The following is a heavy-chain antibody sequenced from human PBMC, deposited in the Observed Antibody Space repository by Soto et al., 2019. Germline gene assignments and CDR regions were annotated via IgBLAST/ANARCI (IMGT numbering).Heavy chain of an antibody. V-gene: IGHV4-59*01. J-gene: IGHJ2*01. Sequence: QVQLQESGPGLVKPSETLSLTCTVSGGYIRSYYWSWIRQPPGKGLEWNGYIYYSGSTNYNPSLKSRVTISVDTSKNQFSLMLSSVTAAYTAVYYFARGYCDLCSGYPSIYWYFDLLCRGTLVTVSS. CDR1: GGYIRSYY. CDR3: ARGYCDLCSGYPSIYWYFDL. D-gene: IGHD3-3*01. CDR2: IYYSGST.